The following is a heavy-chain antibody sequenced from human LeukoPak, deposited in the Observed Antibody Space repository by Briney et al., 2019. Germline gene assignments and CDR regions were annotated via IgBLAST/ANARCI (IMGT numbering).Heavy chain of an antibody. CDR1: EFTFSSYW. CDR2: IKQDGSEK. CDR3: ARGGIAAAFD. V-gene: IGHV3-7*01. J-gene: IGHJ4*02. Sequence: GGSLRLPCAASEFTFSSYWMSWVRQAPAKGLEWVANIKQDGSEKYYVDSVKGRFTISRDNAKNSLYLQMNSLRAEDTAVYYCARGGIAAAFDWGQGTLVTVSS. D-gene: IGHD6-13*01.